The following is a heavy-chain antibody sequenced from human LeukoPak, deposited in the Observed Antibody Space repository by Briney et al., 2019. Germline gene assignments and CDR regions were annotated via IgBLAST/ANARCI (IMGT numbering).Heavy chain of an antibody. CDR1: GFTFSSYW. V-gene: IGHV3-7*03. D-gene: IGHD6-13*01. Sequence: PGGSLRLSCAASGFTFSSYWMSWVRQAPGKGLEWVANIKQDGSKKYYVDSVKGRFTISRDNAKNSLYLQMNSLKTEDTAVYYCSTDAGYDSRWYNYWGQGTLVTVSS. J-gene: IGHJ4*02. CDR2: IKQDGSKK. CDR3: STDAGYDSRWYNY.